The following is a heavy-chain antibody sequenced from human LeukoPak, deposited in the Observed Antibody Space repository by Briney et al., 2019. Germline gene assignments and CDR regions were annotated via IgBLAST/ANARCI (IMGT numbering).Heavy chain of an antibody. D-gene: IGHD3-10*01. CDR3: VGRGWVRGVIIQYYFDY. CDR2: IYTSGST. V-gene: IGHV4-4*07. J-gene: IGHJ4*02. Sequence: SETLSLTCTVSGGSISSYYWSWIRQPAGKGLEWIGRIYTSGSTNYNPSLKSRVTMSVDTSKNQFSLKLSSVTAADTAVYYCVGRGWVRGVIIQYYFDYWGQGTLVTVSS. CDR1: GGSISSYY.